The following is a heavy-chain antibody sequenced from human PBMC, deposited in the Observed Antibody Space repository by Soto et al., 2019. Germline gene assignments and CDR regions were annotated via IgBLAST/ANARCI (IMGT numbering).Heavy chain of an antibody. Sequence: QVQLVESGGGLVKPGGSLRLSCAASGFIFSDYYMTWIRQAPGKGLEWLSCSSNRDRSTYYADSVKDRFVVSKDNAKNLVYLQMNSLRAEDTVVYFCARAWKIENFGVIIMLKGLDVWGQGTTVTVSS. J-gene: IGHJ6*02. D-gene: IGHD3-3*01. CDR3: ARAWKIENFGVIIMLKGLDV. V-gene: IGHV3-11*01. CDR1: GFIFSDYY. CDR2: SSNRDRST.